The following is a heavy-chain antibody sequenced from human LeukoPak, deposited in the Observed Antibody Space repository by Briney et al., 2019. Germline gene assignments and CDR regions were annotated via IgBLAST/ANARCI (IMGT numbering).Heavy chain of an antibody. D-gene: IGHD2/OR15-2a*01. V-gene: IGHV3-49*03. CDR3: DNRGY. CDR2: IRPKSDGWTA. CDR1: GFTFRDQF. J-gene: IGHJ4*02. Sequence: GGSLRLSCTTSGFTFRDQFITWFRQAPGKGLEWVAFIRPKSDGWTAEYAASVKGRFTMSRDDSRSIAYLDMNSLKTEDTAVYYCDNRGYWGQGTLVTVSS.